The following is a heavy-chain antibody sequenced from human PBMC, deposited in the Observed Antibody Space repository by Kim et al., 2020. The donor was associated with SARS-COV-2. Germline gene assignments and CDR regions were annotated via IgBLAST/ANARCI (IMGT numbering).Heavy chain of an antibody. CDR3: ARWAAMGYYYGMDV. V-gene: IGHV4-4*02. CDR1: GGSISSSNW. Sequence: SETLSLTCAVSGGSISSSNWWSWVRQPPGKGLEWIGEIYHSGSTNYNPSLKSRVTISVDKSKNQFSLKLSSVTAADTAVYYFARWAAMGYYYGMDVWGQGTTVTVSS. D-gene: IGHD5-18*01. CDR2: IYHSGST. J-gene: IGHJ6*02.